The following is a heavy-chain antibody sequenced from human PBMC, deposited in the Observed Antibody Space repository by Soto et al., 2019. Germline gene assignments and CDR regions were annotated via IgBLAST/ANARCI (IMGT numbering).Heavy chain of an antibody. CDR2: ISAYNGNT. V-gene: IGHV1-18*01. J-gene: IGHJ4*02. D-gene: IGHD4-17*01. Sequence: ASVKVSCKASGYTFTSYGISWVRQAPGQGLEWMGWISAYNGNTNYAQKLQGRVTMTTDTSTSTAYMELRSLRSDDTAVYYCARVYGDYVPYYFDYWGQGTLVTVSS. CDR3: ARVYGDYVPYYFDY. CDR1: GYTFTSYG.